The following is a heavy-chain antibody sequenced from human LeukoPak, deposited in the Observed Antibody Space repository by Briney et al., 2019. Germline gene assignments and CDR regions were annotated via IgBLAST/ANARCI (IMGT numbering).Heavy chain of an antibody. V-gene: IGHV4-59*12. J-gene: IGHJ5*02. Sequence: SETLSLTCTVSGGSISSYYWSWVRQPPGKGLEWIGYIYYSGSTYYNPSLKSRVTISVDTSKNQFSLKLSSVTAADTAVYYCARDAHDYGGKRWFDPWGQGTLVTVSS. CDR3: ARDAHDYGGKRWFDP. D-gene: IGHD4-17*01. CDR1: GGSISSYY. CDR2: IYYSGST.